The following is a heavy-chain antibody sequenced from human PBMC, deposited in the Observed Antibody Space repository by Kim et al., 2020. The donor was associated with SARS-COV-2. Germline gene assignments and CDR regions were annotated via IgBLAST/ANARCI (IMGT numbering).Heavy chain of an antibody. J-gene: IGHJ6*02. V-gene: IGHV3-23*01. CDR2: ISGSGGST. D-gene: IGHD3-10*01. CDR3: AKGVTMVRGKNYGMDV. CDR1: GFTFSSYA. Sequence: GGSLRLSCAASGFTFSSYAMSWVRQAPGKGLEWVSAISGSGGSTYYADSVKGRFTISRDNSKNTLYLQMNSLRAEDTAVYYCAKGVTMVRGKNYGMDVWGQGTTVTVSS.